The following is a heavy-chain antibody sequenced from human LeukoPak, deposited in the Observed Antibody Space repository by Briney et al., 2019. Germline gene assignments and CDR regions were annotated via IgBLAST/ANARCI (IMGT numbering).Heavy chain of an antibody. V-gene: IGHV3-33*01. D-gene: IGHD5-18*01. CDR2: IWYDGTNK. J-gene: IGHJ4*02. CDR1: GFTFSSYG. CDR3: TRDSYPRPAHNFDY. Sequence: PGGSLRLSCSASGFTFSSYGMHWVRQAPGKGLEWVAVIWYDGTNKYYADSVKGRFTISRDNSKNTLYLQMNSLRAEDTAVYYCTRDSYPRPAHNFDYWGQGTLVTVSS.